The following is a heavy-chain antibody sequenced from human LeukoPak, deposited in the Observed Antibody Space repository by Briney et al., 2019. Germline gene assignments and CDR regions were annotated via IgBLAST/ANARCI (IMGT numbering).Heavy chain of an antibody. CDR1: GFTFSSYA. Sequence: PGGSLRLSCAASGFTFSSYAMHWVRQAPGKGLEWVAVISYDGSNKYYADSVKGRFTISRDNSKNTLYLQMNSLRAEDTVVYYCAAGYSSGWPFDYWGQGTLVTVSS. CDR2: ISYDGSNK. J-gene: IGHJ4*02. D-gene: IGHD6-19*01. CDR3: AAGYSSGWPFDY. V-gene: IGHV3-30*04.